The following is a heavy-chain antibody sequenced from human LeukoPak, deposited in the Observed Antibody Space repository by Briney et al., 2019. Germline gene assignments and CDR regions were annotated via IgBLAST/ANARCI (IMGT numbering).Heavy chain of an antibody. V-gene: IGHV4-4*02. CDR3: ARARTYCSGGSCYSDEYFQH. J-gene: IGHJ1*01. CDR2: IYHSGST. Sequence: SETLSLTCAVSGGSISSSNWWSWVRQPPGKGLEWIGEIYHSGSTNYNPSLKSRVTISVDKSKNQFSLKLSSVTAADTAVYYCARARTYCSGGSCYSDEYFQHWGQGTLVTVSS. D-gene: IGHD2-15*01. CDR1: GGSISSSNW.